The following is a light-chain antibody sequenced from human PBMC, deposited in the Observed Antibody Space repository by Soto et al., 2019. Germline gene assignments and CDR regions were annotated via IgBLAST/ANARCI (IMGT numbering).Light chain of an antibody. CDR1: QTISTW. CDR2: DAS. V-gene: IGKV1-5*01. CDR3: QQYTKTNNPWM. J-gene: IGKJ1*01. Sequence: DIQVTQSPPTLSASVGDRVTITCRASQTISTWMAWYQQKPGKAPKLLVYDASTLQSGVASRFSGSGSGTEVTLIISGLQPDDSATYYCQQYTKTNNPWMFGQGTKVEI.